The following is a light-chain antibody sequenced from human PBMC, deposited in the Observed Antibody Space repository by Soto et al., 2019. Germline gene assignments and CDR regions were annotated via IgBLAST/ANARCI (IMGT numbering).Light chain of an antibody. CDR2: DVN. Sequence: QSVLTQPASVSGSPGQSITISCTGTRSDIGAYNFVSWYQQHPGEVPKLMLYDVNFRPSGVSNRFSGSKSGNTASLTISGLPAEDEADYYCTSWTTSTTMIFGVGTKLTVL. CDR1: RSDIGAYNF. CDR3: TSWTTSTTMI. V-gene: IGLV2-14*03. J-gene: IGLJ2*01.